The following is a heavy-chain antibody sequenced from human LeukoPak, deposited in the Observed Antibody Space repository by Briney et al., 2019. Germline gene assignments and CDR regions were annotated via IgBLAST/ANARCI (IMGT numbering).Heavy chain of an antibody. V-gene: IGHV3-53*01. CDR2: IYSGGST. D-gene: IGHD1-26*01. CDR1: EFTFSSYS. J-gene: IGHJ4*02. CDR3: ARCKGIPFSGSYDY. Sequence: GGSLRLSCAASEFTFSSYSMSWVRQAPGKGLEWVSVIYSGGSTYYADSVKGRFTITRDNSKNTLYLQMNSLRAEDTAVYYCARCKGIPFSGSYDYWGQGTLVTVSS.